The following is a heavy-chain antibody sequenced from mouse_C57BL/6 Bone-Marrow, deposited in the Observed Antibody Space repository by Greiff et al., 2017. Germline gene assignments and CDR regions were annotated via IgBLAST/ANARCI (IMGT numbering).Heavy chain of an antibody. CDR2: IYWDEDK. CDR1: VFSLSTFGMG. CDR3: ARRAMQYYYGSSYVDY. J-gene: IGHJ2*01. V-gene: IGHV8-9*01. Sequence: QVTLKVSGPGILQPSQTLSLTCSFSVFSLSTFGMGVSWIRQPSGKGLEWLAHIYWDEDKHYKPSLKSRLTISKDTSNNQVFLKITTVDTADTATYYSARRAMQYYYGSSYVDYWGQGTTLTVSS. D-gene: IGHD1-1*01.